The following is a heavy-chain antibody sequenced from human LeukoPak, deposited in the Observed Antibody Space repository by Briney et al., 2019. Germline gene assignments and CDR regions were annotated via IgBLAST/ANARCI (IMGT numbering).Heavy chain of an antibody. V-gene: IGHV3-48*03. CDR2: ISSSGSTI. CDR3: ARGPNPYEVGAKLYFQH. D-gene: IGHD1-26*01. Sequence: GGSLRLSCAASGFTFSSYEMNWVRQAPGKGLEWVSYISSSGSTIYYADSVKGRFTISRDNAKNSLYLQMNSLRAEDTAVYYCARGPNPYEVGAKLYFQHWGQGTLVTVSS. CDR1: GFTFSSYE. J-gene: IGHJ1*01.